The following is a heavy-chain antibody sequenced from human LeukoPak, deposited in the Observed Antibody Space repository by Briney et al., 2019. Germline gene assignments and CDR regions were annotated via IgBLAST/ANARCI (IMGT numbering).Heavy chain of an antibody. J-gene: IGHJ4*02. CDR3: ARRSGYDKCVDY. CDR2: IYYSGST. CDR1: GASISSYY. D-gene: IGHD3-22*01. Sequence: SETLSLTCSVSGASISSYYWGWIRQPPGKGLEWIGSIYYSGSTYYNPSLKSRVTISVDTSKNQFSLKLSSVTAADTAAYYCARRSGYDKCVDYWGQGTPVTVSS. V-gene: IGHV4-39*01.